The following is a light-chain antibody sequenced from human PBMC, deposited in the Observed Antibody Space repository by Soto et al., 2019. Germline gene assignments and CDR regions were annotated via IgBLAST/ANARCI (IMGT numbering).Light chain of an antibody. CDR2: EVT. J-gene: IGLJ1*01. CDR1: SSDVGSYNL. CDR3: SSFAGNNNLV. V-gene: IGLV2-8*01. Sequence: QSVLTQPASVSGSPGQSITISCTGTSSDVGSYNLVSWYQQHPGKAPKLIIFEVTKRPSGVPDRFSGSKSGNTATLTVSGLQAEDEAEYHCSSFAGNNNLVFGTGTKVTVL.